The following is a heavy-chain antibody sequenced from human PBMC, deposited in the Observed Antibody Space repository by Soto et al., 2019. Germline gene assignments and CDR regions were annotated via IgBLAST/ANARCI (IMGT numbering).Heavy chain of an antibody. Sequence: ASVKVSCKASGYTFTNYGISWVRQAPGQGLEWMGWISGYNGNINYAQKLQGRVTLTTDTSTSTAYMEVRSLRSDDTAVYYCARGGYFDSSNYLAYWGLGTLVTVSS. V-gene: IGHV1-18*04. CDR3: ARGGYFDSSNYLAY. J-gene: IGHJ4*02. CDR2: ISGYNGNI. CDR1: GYTFTNYG. D-gene: IGHD3-22*01.